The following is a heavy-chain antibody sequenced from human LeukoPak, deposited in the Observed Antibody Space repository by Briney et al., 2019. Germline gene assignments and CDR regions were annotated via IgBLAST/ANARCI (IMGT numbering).Heavy chain of an antibody. Sequence: ASVKVSCKASGYSFSSYTITWLRQAPGQGLEWMGSISAYTGYTNSAQKFQGRVSMTTDTSTSTAHMEMTSLKSDDTAVYYCARGNVAARRGAFDIWGQGTMAIVSS. V-gene: IGHV1-18*04. J-gene: IGHJ3*02. CDR3: ARGNVAARRGAFDI. CDR2: ISAYTGYT. D-gene: IGHD6-6*01. CDR1: GYSFSSYT.